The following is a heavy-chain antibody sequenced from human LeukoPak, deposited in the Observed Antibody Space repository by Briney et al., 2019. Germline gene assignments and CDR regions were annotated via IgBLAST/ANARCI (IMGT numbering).Heavy chain of an antibody. Sequence: ASETLSLTCAVSGGSISSGGYSWSWIRQPPGKGLEWVGYIYHSGSTNYNPSLKSRVTISVDRSKNQFSLKLSSVTAADTAVYYCARMYDFWSGYAFDIWGQGTMVTVSS. CDR1: GGSISSGGYS. V-gene: IGHV4-30-2*01. D-gene: IGHD3-3*01. CDR3: ARMYDFWSGYAFDI. J-gene: IGHJ3*02. CDR2: IYHSGST.